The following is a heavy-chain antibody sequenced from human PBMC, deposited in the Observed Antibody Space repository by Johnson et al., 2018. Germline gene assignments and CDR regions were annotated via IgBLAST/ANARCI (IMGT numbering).Heavy chain of an antibody. D-gene: IGHD2-15*01. Sequence: VQLVQSGGGLVQXGGSLRLXCAASGFTFSSYWMTWVRQAPGKGLEWVANIKQDGSEKYYVDSVKGRLTISRDNAKNSLYLQMNSLRAEDTALYYCAREGGVYCSGGSCYSVYYYGMDVWGQGTTVTVSS. J-gene: IGHJ6*02. CDR2: IKQDGSEK. CDR3: AREGGVYCSGGSCYSVYYYGMDV. CDR1: GFTFSSYW. V-gene: IGHV3-7*01.